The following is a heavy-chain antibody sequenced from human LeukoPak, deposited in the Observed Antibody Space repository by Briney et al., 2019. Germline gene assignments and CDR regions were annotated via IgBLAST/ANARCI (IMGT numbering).Heavy chain of an antibody. J-gene: IGHJ3*02. CDR3: ARGDTGYSSSWYVPAGDLDI. CDR1: GGSISSGSYY. CDR2: IYTSGST. Sequence: TLSLTCTVSGGSISSGSYYWSWIRQPAGKGLEWIGRIYTSGSTNYNPSLKSRVTISVDTSKNQFSLKLSSVTAADTAVYYCARGDTGYSSSWYVPAGDLDIWGQGTMVTVSS. V-gene: IGHV4-61*02. D-gene: IGHD6-13*01.